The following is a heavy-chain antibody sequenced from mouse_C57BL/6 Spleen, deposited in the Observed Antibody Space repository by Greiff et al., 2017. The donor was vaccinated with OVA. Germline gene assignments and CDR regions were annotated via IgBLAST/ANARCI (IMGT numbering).Heavy chain of an antibody. CDR2: INPNNGGT. J-gene: IGHJ3*01. V-gene: IGHV1-22*01. CDR1: GYTFTDYN. Sequence: EVKLMESGPELVKPGASVKMSCKASGYTFTDYNMHWVKQSHGKSLEWIGYINPNNGGTSYNQKFKGKATLTVNKSSSTAYMELRSLTSEDSAVYYCARSGYYGYGTWFAYWGQGTLVTVSA. D-gene: IGHD2-2*01. CDR3: ARSGYYGYGTWFAY.